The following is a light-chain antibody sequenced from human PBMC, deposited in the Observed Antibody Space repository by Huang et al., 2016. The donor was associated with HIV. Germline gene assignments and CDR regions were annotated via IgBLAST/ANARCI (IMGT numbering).Light chain of an antibody. CDR2: AAT. V-gene: IGKV1-39*01. Sequence: DIQMTQSPSCLSASVGDTVTITCRASHRIGSYLNWYQQTPGKAPKHLIYAATSWKSEGTSSFRGSGSGTEFSISIRSLQPEDFATFYWQQAYSTPWTFGQETKVEL. CDR3: QQAYSTPWT. J-gene: IGKJ1*01. CDR1: HRIGSY.